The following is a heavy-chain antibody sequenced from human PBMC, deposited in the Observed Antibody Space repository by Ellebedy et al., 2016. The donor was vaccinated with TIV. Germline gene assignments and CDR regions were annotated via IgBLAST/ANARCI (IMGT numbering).Heavy chain of an antibody. CDR2: ISGSGGST. V-gene: IGHV3-23*01. CDR3: AKGSGPHFDY. Sequence: GESLKISCAASGFTFSSYTMSWVRQAPGKGLEWVSDISGSGGSTYYADSVKGRFTISRDNSKNTLYLQMNSLRAEDTAVYYCAKGSGPHFDYWGQGTLVTVSS. CDR1: GFTFSSYT. J-gene: IGHJ4*02. D-gene: IGHD2-15*01.